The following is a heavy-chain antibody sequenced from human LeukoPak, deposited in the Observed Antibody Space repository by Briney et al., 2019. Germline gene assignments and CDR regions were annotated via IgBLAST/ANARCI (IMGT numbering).Heavy chain of an antibody. D-gene: IGHD3-10*01. Sequence: SETLSLTCAVYGGSFSGYYWSWIRQPPGKGLEWIGEINHSGSTNYNPSLKSRVTISVDTSKNQFSMKLSSVTAADTAVYYCARSAMVRGVIVYWGQGTLVTVSS. CDR1: GGSFSGYY. CDR3: ARSAMVRGVIVY. CDR2: INHSGST. J-gene: IGHJ4*02. V-gene: IGHV4-34*01.